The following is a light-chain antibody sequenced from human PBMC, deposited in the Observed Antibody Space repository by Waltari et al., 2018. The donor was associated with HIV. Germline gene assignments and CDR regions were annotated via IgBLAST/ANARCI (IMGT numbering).Light chain of an antibody. Sequence: EIVLTQSPATLSLSSGERATLSCRASQSVSSDLTWFQQKPGQAPRRLIYDASKRATGIPARFSGSGSGTDFTLTISSLEPEDFAVYYCQQHSNWPWTFGQGTKVEIK. CDR3: QQHSNWPWT. CDR2: DAS. CDR1: QSVSSD. V-gene: IGKV3-11*01. J-gene: IGKJ1*01.